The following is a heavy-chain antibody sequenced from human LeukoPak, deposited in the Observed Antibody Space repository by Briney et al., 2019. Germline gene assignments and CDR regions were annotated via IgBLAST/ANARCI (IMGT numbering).Heavy chain of an antibody. V-gene: IGHV3-72*01. Sequence: GGSLRLSCAASGFTFSDHYVDWVRQAPGKGLEWVGRTRNKLNSYTTEYAASVKGRFHISRDGSKNSLYLQMNSLKTEDTAVYYCARLVYDISAYCYFDYWGQGTLVTVSS. D-gene: IGHD3-22*01. CDR1: GFTFSDHY. J-gene: IGHJ4*02. CDR3: ARLVYDISAYCYFDY. CDR2: TRNKLNSYTT.